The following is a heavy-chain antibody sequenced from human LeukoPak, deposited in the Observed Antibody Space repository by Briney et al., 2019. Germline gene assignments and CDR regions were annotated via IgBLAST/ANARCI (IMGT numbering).Heavy chain of an antibody. J-gene: IGHJ3*02. CDR3: ARDQALYGNGAFNI. D-gene: IGHD2-8*01. CDR2: ISYDEINK. CDR1: GFTFSSYA. Sequence: GRSLRLSCAASGFTFSSYAMHWVRQAPGKGLEWVAVISYDEINKYYADSVKGRLTISRDNSKNTLYMQMNSLRAEDTAVYYCARDQALYGNGAFNIWGQGTLATVSS. V-gene: IGHV3-30-3*01.